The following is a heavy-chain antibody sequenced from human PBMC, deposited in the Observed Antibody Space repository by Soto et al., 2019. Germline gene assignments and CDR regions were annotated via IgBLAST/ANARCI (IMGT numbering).Heavy chain of an antibody. CDR2: ISGSGGST. Sequence: EVQLLESGGGLVQPGGSLRLSCAASGFTFSSYAMRWVRQAPGKGLEWVSAISGSGGSTYYADSVKGRFTISRNNSKNTVYLQMNSLRGEDTAVYYGARRGSGSDYDYWGQGTLVTVSS. CDR1: GFTFSSYA. V-gene: IGHV3-23*01. CDR3: ARRGSGSDYDY. D-gene: IGHD1-26*01. J-gene: IGHJ4*02.